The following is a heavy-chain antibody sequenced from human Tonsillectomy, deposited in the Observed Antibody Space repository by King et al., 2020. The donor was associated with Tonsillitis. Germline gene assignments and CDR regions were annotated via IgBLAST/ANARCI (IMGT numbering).Heavy chain of an antibody. V-gene: IGHV3-49*04. D-gene: IGHD1-14*01. CDR2: IRSNAYGGTA. Sequence: VQLVESGGGLVQPGRSLRLSCTASGFTFGDYAMNWVRQTPGKGLEWVGFIRSNAYGGTAEYAASVKGRFTISRDDSKSIAYLHVNNLKTEDTAVYYCARDMETGVEGVVPLDYWGQGTLVTVSS. CDR1: GFTFGDYA. J-gene: IGHJ4*02. CDR3: ARDMETGVEGVVPLDY.